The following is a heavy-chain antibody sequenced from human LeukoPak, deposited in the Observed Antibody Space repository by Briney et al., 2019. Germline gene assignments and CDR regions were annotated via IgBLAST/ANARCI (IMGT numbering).Heavy chain of an antibody. CDR2: IYYSGST. D-gene: IGHD3-22*01. CDR3: ARGLEYYYDSSGYPLRRFDP. J-gene: IGHJ5*02. CDR1: GGPISSYY. Sequence: SETLSLTCTVSGGPISSYYWSWIRQPPGKGLEWIGYIYYSGSTNYNPSLKSRVTISVDTSKNQFSLKLSSVTAADTAVYYCARGLEYYYDSSGYPLRRFDPWGQGTLVTVSS. V-gene: IGHV4-59*01.